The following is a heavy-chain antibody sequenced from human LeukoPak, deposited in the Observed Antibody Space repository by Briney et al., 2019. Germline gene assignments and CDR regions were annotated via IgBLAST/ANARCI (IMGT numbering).Heavy chain of an antibody. J-gene: IGHJ4*02. CDR3: AKDMGERTYFFDY. Sequence: GGSLRLSCAASGFTFSSYSMNWVRQAPGKGLEWVPSISSSSSYIYYADSVKGRFTISRDNAKNSLYLQMNSLRAEDTALYYCAKDMGERTYFFDYWGQGTLVTVSS. CDR2: ISSSSSYI. CDR1: GFTFSSYS. V-gene: IGHV3-21*04. D-gene: IGHD3-16*01.